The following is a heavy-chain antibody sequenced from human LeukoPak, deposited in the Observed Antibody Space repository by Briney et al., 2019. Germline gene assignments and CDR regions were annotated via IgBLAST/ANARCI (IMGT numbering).Heavy chain of an antibody. D-gene: IGHD1-26*01. CDR2: VSWDSGTK. V-gene: IGHV3-9*01. CDR1: GFTIHDYP. J-gene: IGHJ2*01. Sequence: PGGSLRLSCVASGFTIHDYPMHWVRQAPGKGLEWVSAVSWDSGTKDYAASVKGRFTASRDNAQNSLYLQLSSLSVEDTAVYYCTKVLYYDPLTWNFDVWGRGTLVSVSS. CDR3: TKVLYYDPLTWNFDV.